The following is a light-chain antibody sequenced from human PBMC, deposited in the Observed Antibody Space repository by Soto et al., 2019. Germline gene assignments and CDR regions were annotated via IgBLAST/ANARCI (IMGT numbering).Light chain of an antibody. J-gene: IGKJ3*01. V-gene: IGKV3-20*01. CDR2: GAS. CDR1: QSVSSSY. Sequence: EIVLTQSPGTLSLSPGERATLSCRASQSVSSSYLAWYQQKPGQAPRLLIYGASSRATGISDRFSGSGSGTDFTLTISKLEPEDFAVYYCQQYCSSPPLFSFGPGTKVDIK. CDR3: QQYCSSPPLFS.